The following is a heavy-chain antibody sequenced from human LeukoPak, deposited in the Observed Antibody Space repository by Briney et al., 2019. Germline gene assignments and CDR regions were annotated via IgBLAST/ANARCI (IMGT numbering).Heavy chain of an antibody. CDR1: GYTFTSYA. CDR3: ARDNGDYPIDY. V-gene: IGHV1-3*01. D-gene: IGHD4-17*01. CDR2: INAGNGNT. Sequence: ASVKVSCKASGYTFTSYAMHWVRQAPGQRLEWMGWINAGNGNTKYSRKFQGRVTITRDTSASTAYMELSSLRSEDTAVYYCARDNGDYPIDYWGQGTLVTVSS. J-gene: IGHJ4*02.